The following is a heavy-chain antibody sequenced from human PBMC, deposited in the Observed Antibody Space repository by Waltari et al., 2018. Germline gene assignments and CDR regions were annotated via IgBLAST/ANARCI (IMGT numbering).Heavy chain of an antibody. CDR2: IYYSGST. CDR3: ARGTIFGVVID. Sequence: QVQLQESGPGLVKPSETLSLTCTVSGGSISSHYWSWIRQPPGKGLEWIGYIYYSGSTNDNPSLKSRVTISVDTSKNQFSRKLSSVTAADTAVYYCARGTIFGVVIDWGQGTLVTVSS. CDR1: GGSISSHY. V-gene: IGHV4-59*11. J-gene: IGHJ4*02. D-gene: IGHD3-3*01.